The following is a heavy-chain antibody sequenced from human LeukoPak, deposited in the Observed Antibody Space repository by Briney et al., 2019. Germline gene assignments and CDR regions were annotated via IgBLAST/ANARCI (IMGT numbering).Heavy chain of an antibody. CDR3: AKSRYYDILTGQTYYFDY. CDR1: GFTVSSNE. V-gene: IGHV3-9*01. J-gene: IGHJ4*02. D-gene: IGHD3-9*01. Sequence: GGSLRLSCAASGFTVSSNEMSWVRQAPGKGLDWVSGISWNSGDIVYADSVKGRFTISRDNAENSLYLQMNSLTSEDTALYYCAKSRYYDILTGQTYYFDYWGQGTLVTVSS. CDR2: ISWNSGDI.